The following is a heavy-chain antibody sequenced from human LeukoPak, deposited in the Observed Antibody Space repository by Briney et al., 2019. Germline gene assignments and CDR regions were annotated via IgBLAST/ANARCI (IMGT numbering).Heavy chain of an antibody. D-gene: IGHD2-21*02. Sequence: GGSLRLSCAASGFTFSSYGMHWVRQAPGKGLEWVAVIWYDGSNKYYADSVKGRFTISRDNSKNTLYLQMNSLRAEDTAVYYCARGVWVTAPPSGWGQGTLVTVSS. V-gene: IGHV3-33*01. J-gene: IGHJ4*02. CDR2: IWYDGSNK. CDR1: GFTFSSYG. CDR3: ARGVWVTAPPSG.